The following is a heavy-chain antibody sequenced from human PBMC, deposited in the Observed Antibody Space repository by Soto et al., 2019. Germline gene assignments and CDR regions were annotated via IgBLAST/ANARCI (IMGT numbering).Heavy chain of an antibody. Sequence: SETVSLTXTVSGGSISSGGYYWSWIRQHPGKGLEWIGYIYYSGSTYYNPSLKSRVTISVDTSKNQFSLKLSSVTAADTAVYYCARGRGVSSHLDYWGQGALVTVSS. CDR2: IYYSGST. CDR1: GGSISSGGYY. V-gene: IGHV4-31*02. J-gene: IGHJ4*02. D-gene: IGHD3-10*01. CDR3: ARGRGVSSHLDY.